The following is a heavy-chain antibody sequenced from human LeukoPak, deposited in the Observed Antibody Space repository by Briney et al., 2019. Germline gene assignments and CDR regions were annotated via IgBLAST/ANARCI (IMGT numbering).Heavy chain of an antibody. CDR1: GVSMNNYY. Sequence: SETLSLTCTVSGVSMNNYYWTWIRQPPGKGLEWIGYIYYSGSTNYNPSLESRVTISVDTSKNQFSLKLSSVTAADTAVYYCARDGGVTRHFDYWGQGTLVTVSS. CDR3: ARDGGVTRHFDY. V-gene: IGHV4-59*01. D-gene: IGHD2-21*02. J-gene: IGHJ4*02. CDR2: IYYSGST.